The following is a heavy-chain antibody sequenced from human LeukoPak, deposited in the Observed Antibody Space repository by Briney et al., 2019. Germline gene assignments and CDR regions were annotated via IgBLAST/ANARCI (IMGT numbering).Heavy chain of an antibody. J-gene: IGHJ5*02. D-gene: IGHD3-10*01. Sequence: SQTLSLTCTVSGGSISSGGYYWSWIRQHPGKGLEWIGYIYYSGSTYYNPSLKSRVTISVDTSKNQFSLKLSSVTAADTAVYYCARDPGDGSGNWFDPWGQGTLVTVSS. V-gene: IGHV4-31*03. CDR1: GGSISSGGYY. CDR2: IYYSGST. CDR3: ARDPGDGSGNWFDP.